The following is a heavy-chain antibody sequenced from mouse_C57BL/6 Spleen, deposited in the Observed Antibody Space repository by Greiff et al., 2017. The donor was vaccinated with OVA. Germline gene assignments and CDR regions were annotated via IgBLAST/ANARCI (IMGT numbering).Heavy chain of an antibody. V-gene: IGHV1-80*01. J-gene: IGHJ4*01. CDR2: IYPGDGDT. Sequence: QVQLQQSGAELVKPGASVKISCKASGYAFSSYWMNWVKQRPGKGLEWIGQIYPGDGDTNYNGKFKGKATLTADKSSSTAYMQLSSLTSEDSAVYFCARTKDYYGSSSAMDYWGQGTSVTVSS. D-gene: IGHD1-1*01. CDR1: GYAFSSYW. CDR3: ARTKDYYGSSSAMDY.